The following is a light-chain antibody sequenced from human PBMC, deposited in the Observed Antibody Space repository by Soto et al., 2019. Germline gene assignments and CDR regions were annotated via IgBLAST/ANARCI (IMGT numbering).Light chain of an antibody. CDR1: SSDVGSYNL. J-gene: IGLJ1*01. CDR3: SSYAGSRSLHV. Sequence: HSVLTKPASVSGSPGQSITISCTGASSDVGSYNLVSWYQQHPGKAPKLMIYEVSKRPSGVSNRFSGSKSGNTASLTISGFQAEDDADYYSSSYAGSRSLHVSGPVTSLTVL. CDR2: EVS. V-gene: IGLV2-23*02.